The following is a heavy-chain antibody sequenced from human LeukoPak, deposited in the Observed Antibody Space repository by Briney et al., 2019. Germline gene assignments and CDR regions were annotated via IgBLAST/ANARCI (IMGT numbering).Heavy chain of an antibody. J-gene: IGHJ4*02. V-gene: IGHV3-9*01. D-gene: IGHD6-19*01. CDR3: AKDATYSSGWTDY. CDR1: GFTLDDYA. Sequence: GGSLRLSCAASGFTLDDYAMHWVRQAPGKGLEWVSGISWNSGSIGYADSVKGRFTISRDNARNSLYVQMNSLRAEDTALYYCAKDATYSSGWTDYWGQGTLVTVSS. CDR2: ISWNSGSI.